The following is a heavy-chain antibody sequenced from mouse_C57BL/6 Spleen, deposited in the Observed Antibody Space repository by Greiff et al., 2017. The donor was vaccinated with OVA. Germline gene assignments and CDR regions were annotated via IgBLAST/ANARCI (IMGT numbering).Heavy chain of an antibody. CDR2: ISSGGDYI. CDR3: TRDGNYYAMDY. J-gene: IGHJ4*01. CDR1: GFTFSSYA. Sequence: EVKLVESGAGLVKPGGSLKLSCAASGFTFSSYAMSWVRQTPEKRLEWVAYISSGGDYIYYADTVKGRFTISRDNARNTLYLQMSSLKSEDTAMYYCTRDGNYYAMDYWGQGTSVTVSS. D-gene: IGHD2-1*01. V-gene: IGHV5-9-1*02.